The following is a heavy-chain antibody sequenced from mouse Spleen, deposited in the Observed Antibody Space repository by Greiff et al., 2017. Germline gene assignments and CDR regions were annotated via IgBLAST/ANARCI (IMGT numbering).Heavy chain of an antibody. Sequence: EVMLVESEGGLVQPGSSMKLSCTASGFTFSDYYMAWVRQVPEKGLEWVANINYDGSSTYYLDSLKSRFIISRDNAKNILYLQMSSLKSEDTATYYCAREGPYGEDAMDYWGQGTSVTVSS. CDR2: INYDGSST. J-gene: IGHJ4*01. CDR3: AREGPYGEDAMDY. CDR1: GFTFSDYY. D-gene: IGHD1-1*01. V-gene: IGHV5-16*01.